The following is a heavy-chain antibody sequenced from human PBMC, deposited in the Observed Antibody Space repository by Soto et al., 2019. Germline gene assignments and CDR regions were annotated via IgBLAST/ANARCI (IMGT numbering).Heavy chain of an antibody. V-gene: IGHV1-3*01. J-gene: IGHJ4*02. CDR2: INAGNGNT. D-gene: IGHD2-8*02. Sequence: GASGKVSCKASGYTFTSYAMQWVRQAPGQRLEWMGWINAGNGNTKYSQKFQGRVTITRDTSASTAYMELSSLRSEDTAVYYCARDKITGLFDYWGQGTLVTVSS. CDR1: GYTFTSYA. CDR3: ARDKITGLFDY.